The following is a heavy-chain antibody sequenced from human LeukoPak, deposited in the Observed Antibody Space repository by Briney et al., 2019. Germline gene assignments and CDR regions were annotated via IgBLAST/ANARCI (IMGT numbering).Heavy chain of an antibody. CDR2: MNPNSGNT. J-gene: IGHJ4*02. V-gene: IGHV1-8*01. CDR3: ARGQVEMATHFDY. D-gene: IGHD5-24*01. CDR1: GYTFTSYD. Sequence: ASVKVSCKASGYTFTSYDINWVRQATGQGLEWMGWMNPNSGNTGYAQKFQGRVTMTRNTSISTAYMELSSLRSKDTAVYYCARGQVEMATHFDYWGQGTLVTVSS.